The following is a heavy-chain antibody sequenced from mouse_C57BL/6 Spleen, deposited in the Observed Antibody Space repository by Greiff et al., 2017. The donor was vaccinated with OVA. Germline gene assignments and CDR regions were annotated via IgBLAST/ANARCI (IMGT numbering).Heavy chain of an antibody. D-gene: IGHD2-1*01. CDR3: ARSGGNYGFAY. J-gene: IGHJ3*01. CDR2: IDPSDSYT. Sequence: QVQLQQPGAELVMPGASVKLSCKASGYTFTSYWMHWVKQRPGQGLEWIGEIDPSDSYTNYTQKFKGKSTLTVDKSSSTAYMQLSSLASEDSAVYYCARSGGNYGFAYWGQGTLVTVSA. V-gene: IGHV1-69*01. CDR1: GYTFTSYW.